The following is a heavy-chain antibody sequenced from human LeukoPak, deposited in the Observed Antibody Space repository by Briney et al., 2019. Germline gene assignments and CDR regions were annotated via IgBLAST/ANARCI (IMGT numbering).Heavy chain of an antibody. J-gene: IGHJ4*02. CDR3: ARAGKYYDYVWGSYDY. CDR2: ISAYNGNT. CDR1: GYTFTSYG. D-gene: IGHD3-16*01. Sequence: ASVKVSCKASGYTFTSYGISWVRQAPGQGLEWMGLISAYNGNTNYAQKLQGRVTMTTDTSTSTAYMELRSLRSDDTAVYYCARAGKYYDYVWGSYDYWGQGTLVTVSS. V-gene: IGHV1-18*01.